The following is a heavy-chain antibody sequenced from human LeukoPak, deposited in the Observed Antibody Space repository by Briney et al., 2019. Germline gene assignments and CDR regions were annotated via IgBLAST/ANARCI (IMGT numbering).Heavy chain of an antibody. CDR3: ARGRRITILHVYYYYGMDV. Sequence: SQTLSLTCTVSGGSISSGGYYWSWIRQHPGKGLEWIGYIYYSGSTYYNPSLKSRVTISVDTSKNQFSLKLSSVTAADTAVYYCARGRRITILHVYYYYGMDVWGQGTTVTVSS. V-gene: IGHV4-31*03. CDR1: GGSISSGGYY. J-gene: IGHJ6*02. D-gene: IGHD3-10*01. CDR2: IYYSGST.